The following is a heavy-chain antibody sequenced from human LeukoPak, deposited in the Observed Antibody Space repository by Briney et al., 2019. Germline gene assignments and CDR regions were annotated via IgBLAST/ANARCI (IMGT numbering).Heavy chain of an antibody. D-gene: IGHD6-13*01. CDR2: ISAYNGNT. CDR3: ARAHSSSWGNWFDP. V-gene: IGHV1-18*01. CDR1: GYTFTSYG. Sequence: ASVKVSCKASGYTFTSYGIGWVRQAPGQGLEWMGWISAYNGNTNYAQKLQGRVTMTTDTSTSTAYMELRSLRSDDTAVYYCARAHSSSWGNWFDPWGQGTLVTVSS. J-gene: IGHJ5*02.